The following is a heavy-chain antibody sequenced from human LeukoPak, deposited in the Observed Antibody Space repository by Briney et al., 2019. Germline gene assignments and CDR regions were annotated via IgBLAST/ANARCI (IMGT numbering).Heavy chain of an antibody. CDR3: ARLSYGSMSPLDY. CDR2: IEWDDEK. J-gene: IGHJ4*02. CDR1: GFSLSTSGMS. Sequence: SGPALVKPTQTLALTCTFSGFSLSTSGMSVSWIRQPPGKALEWLALIEWDDEKYYSTSLKTRLTISKDTSKNQVVLTMTNMDPMDTATYYCARLSYGSMSPLDYWGQGTLVTVSS. D-gene: IGHD3-10*01. V-gene: IGHV2-70*01.